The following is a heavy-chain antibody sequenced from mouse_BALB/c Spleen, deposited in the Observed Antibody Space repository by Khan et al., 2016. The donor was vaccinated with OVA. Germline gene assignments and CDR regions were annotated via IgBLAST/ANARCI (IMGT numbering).Heavy chain of an antibody. CDR3: ARDRNYYGNSFYFDY. J-gene: IGHJ2*01. CDR1: GFTFSSYS. D-gene: IGHD1-1*01. Sequence: EVELVESGGGLVKPGGSLRLSCEASGFTFSSYSMSWVRQTPEKRLEWVATITSGGSYTYYPDSVQGRFTITRDNAKNTLYLQMSSLKSEDTAIYYCARDRNYYGNSFYFDYWGQGTTLTVSS. CDR2: ITSGGSYT. V-gene: IGHV5-6-4*01.